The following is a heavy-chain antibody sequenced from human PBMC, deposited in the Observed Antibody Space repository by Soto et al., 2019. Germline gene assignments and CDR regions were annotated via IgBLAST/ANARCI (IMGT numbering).Heavy chain of an antibody. D-gene: IGHD1-7*01. Sequence: PGGSLRLSCAASALTFAGYAMSWVRQAPGKGLEWVSIISATGDSTYYADSVKGRFTISRDNSKNTLYLQMNSLRAEDTAVYYYAKDGNWNSHFYYYTDVWGKGTTVTVSS. J-gene: IGHJ6*03. CDR3: AKDGNWNSHFYYYTDV. CDR1: ALTFAGYA. CDR2: ISATGDST. V-gene: IGHV3-23*01.